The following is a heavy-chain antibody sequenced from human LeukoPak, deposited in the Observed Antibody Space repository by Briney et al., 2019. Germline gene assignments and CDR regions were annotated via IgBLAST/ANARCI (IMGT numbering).Heavy chain of an antibody. CDR1: GFTFSSYD. D-gene: IGHD3-9*01. V-gene: IGHV3-23*01. Sequence: GGSLRLSCAVSGFTFSSYDMSWVRQSPGKGLEWVSGISGSGGSTYYADSVKGRFTISRDTSKNALYLQMNSLRVEDTAVYYCAKVGQNYDILTYYFDYWGQGTLVTVSS. J-gene: IGHJ4*02. CDR2: ISGSGGST. CDR3: AKVGQNYDILTYYFDY.